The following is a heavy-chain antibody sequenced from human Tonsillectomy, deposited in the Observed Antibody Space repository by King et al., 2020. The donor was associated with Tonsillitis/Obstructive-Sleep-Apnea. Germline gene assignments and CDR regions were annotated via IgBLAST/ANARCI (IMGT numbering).Heavy chain of an antibody. V-gene: IGHV3-30*04. Sequence: VQLVESGGGVVQPGRSLRLSCAASGCTFSSYAMHWVRQAPGKGLEWVAVISYDGSNQYYADSVKGRFTISRDNSKNTLYLQMNSLRAEDTAVYYCARGPLYDSSGYYYKDYYYYYMDVWGKGTTVTVSS. CDR3: ARGPLYDSSGYYYKDYYYYYMDV. CDR2: ISYDGSNQ. CDR1: GCTFSSYA. J-gene: IGHJ6*03. D-gene: IGHD3-22*01.